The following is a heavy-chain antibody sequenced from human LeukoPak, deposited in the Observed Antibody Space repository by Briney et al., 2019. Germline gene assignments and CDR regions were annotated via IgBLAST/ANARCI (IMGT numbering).Heavy chain of an antibody. CDR1: GYTFTSYY. J-gene: IGHJ4*02. CDR3: ARPAAADPGLFDY. D-gene: IGHD6-13*01. CDR2: INPSGGST. V-gene: IGHV1-46*01. Sequence: ASVKVSCKASGYTFTSYYMHWVRHAPGQGLGWMGIINPSGGSTSYAQKFQGRVTMTRDMSTSTVYMELSSLRSEDTAVYYCARPAAADPGLFDYWGQGTLVTVSS.